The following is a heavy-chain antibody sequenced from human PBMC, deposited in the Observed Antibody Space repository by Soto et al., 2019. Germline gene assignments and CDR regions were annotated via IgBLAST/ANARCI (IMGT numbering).Heavy chain of an antibody. V-gene: IGHV4-59*01. D-gene: IGHD2-15*01. CDR3: AGLRGYAGSPIDY. CDR2: ISYSGNT. CDR1: GGSIISGY. J-gene: IGHJ4*02. Sequence: QVQLQESGPGLVKPSETLSLTCTVSGGSIISGYWSWIRQPPGKGLEWIGYISYSGNTNYNPSLKSRVTMSVDTPKNQFSLRLSSVTTADTAVYYCAGLRGYAGSPIDYWGQETLVTVSS.